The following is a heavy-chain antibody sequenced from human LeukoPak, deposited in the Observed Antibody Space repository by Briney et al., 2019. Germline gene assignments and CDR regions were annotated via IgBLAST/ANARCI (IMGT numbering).Heavy chain of an antibody. V-gene: IGHV4-31*03. CDR2: IYYSGST. Sequence: PSETLSLTCTVSGVSISSGGYYWSWIRQHPGKGLEWIGYIYYSGSTYYSPSLKSRVTISVDTSKNQFSLKLSSVTAADTAVYYCARDGSGYDRYWYFDLWGRGTLVTVSS. CDR3: ARDGSGYDRYWYFDL. D-gene: IGHD5-12*01. CDR1: GVSISSGGYY. J-gene: IGHJ2*01.